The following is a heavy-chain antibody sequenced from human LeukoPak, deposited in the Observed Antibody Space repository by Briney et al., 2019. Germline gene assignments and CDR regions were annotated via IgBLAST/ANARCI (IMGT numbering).Heavy chain of an antibody. Sequence: GGSLRLSCAASGFTFSSYSMNWVRQAPGKGLEWVSSISSSSSYIYYADSVKGRFTISRDNAKNSLYLQMNSLRAEDTAVYYCARDLYSGYDSYVSCWGQGTLVTVSS. CDR1: GFTFSSYS. J-gene: IGHJ4*02. V-gene: IGHV3-21*01. CDR2: ISSSSSYI. D-gene: IGHD5-12*01. CDR3: ARDLYSGYDSYVSC.